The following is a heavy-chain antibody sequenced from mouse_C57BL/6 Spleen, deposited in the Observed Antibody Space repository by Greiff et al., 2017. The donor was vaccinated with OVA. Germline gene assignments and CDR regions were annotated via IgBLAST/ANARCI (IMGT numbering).Heavy chain of an antibody. CDR1: GYTFTDYY. Sequence: VQLQQSGPELVKPGASVKISCKASGYTFTDYYMNWVKQSHGKSLEWIGDINPNNGGTSYNQKFKGKATLTVDKSSSTAYMELRSLTSEDSAVYYCARGGNYYGNSDYYAMDYWGQGTSVTVSS. D-gene: IGHD2-1*01. J-gene: IGHJ4*01. V-gene: IGHV1-26*01. CDR3: ARGGNYYGNSDYYAMDY. CDR2: INPNNGGT.